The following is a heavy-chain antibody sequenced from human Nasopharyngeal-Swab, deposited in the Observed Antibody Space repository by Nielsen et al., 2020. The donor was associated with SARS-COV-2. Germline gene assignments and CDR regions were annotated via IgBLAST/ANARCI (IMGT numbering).Heavy chain of an antibody. CDR2: ISSSSTYI. D-gene: IGHD3-3*01. Sequence: GESLKISCAASGFTFSSYNMNWVRQAPGKGLEWVSSISSSSTYIYYADSVKGRFTISRDSAKNSLYLQMNNLRAEDTAVYYCARDGLDYDFWSAYFMDVWGQGTTVTVSS. J-gene: IGHJ6*02. CDR3: ARDGLDYDFWSAYFMDV. V-gene: IGHV3-21*01. CDR1: GFTFSSYN.